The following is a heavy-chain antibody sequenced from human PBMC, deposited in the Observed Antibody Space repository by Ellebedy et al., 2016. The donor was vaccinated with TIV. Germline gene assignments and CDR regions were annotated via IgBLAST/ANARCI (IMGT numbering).Heavy chain of an antibody. CDR3: ARDGSGWDLDY. Sequence: GESLKISCAASGFTFSSYAMSWVRQAPGKGLEWVSAISGSGGSTYYADSVKGRFTISRDDSKNTAYLQISSLRPDDTAVYYCARDGSGWDLDYWGQGTQVTVSS. V-gene: IGHV3-23*01. J-gene: IGHJ4*02. CDR2: ISGSGGST. D-gene: IGHD6-19*01. CDR1: GFTFSSYA.